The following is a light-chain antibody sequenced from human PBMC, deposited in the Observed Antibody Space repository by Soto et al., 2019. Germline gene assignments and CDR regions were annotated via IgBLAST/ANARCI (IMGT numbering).Light chain of an antibody. J-gene: IGKJ2*01. V-gene: IGKV3-20*01. Sequence: EIVLMQSPGTLSLSPGERATLSCRASQSVSSNYLAWYQQKPGQPPRLLIYGASNRATGIPDRFSGSGSGTDFTLTISRLEPDDFAVYYCQHYSSSLPYTFGQGTRLEIK. CDR3: QHYSSSLPYT. CDR1: QSVSSNY. CDR2: GAS.